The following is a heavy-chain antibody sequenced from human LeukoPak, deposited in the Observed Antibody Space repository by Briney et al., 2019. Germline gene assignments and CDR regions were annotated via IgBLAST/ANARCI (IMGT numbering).Heavy chain of an antibody. Sequence: SETLSLTCTVSGDSISNYYWTWIRQTPGKGLEWIGNLYHSVAADYNPSLKTRVTTSVDTSKDQFSLSLRSSTAADTAVYFCARLGKTYYMDVWGTGTTVTVSS. CDR2: LYHSVAA. J-gene: IGHJ6*03. D-gene: IGHD1/OR15-1a*01. V-gene: IGHV4-59*08. CDR1: GDSISNYY. CDR3: ARLGKTYYMDV.